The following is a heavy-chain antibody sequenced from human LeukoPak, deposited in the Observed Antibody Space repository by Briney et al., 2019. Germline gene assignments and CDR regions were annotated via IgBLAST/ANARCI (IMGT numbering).Heavy chain of an antibody. CDR2: MNPNSGNT. CDR1: GYTFTSYD. Sequence: ASVKVSCKASGYTFTSYDINWVRQATGQGLEWMGWMNPNSGNTGYAQKFQGRVTMTRNTSISTAYMELSSLRSEDTAVYYCASGAGYDILTGYLDAFDIWGQGTMVTVSS. V-gene: IGHV1-8*01. CDR3: ASGAGYDILTGYLDAFDI. J-gene: IGHJ3*02. D-gene: IGHD3-9*01.